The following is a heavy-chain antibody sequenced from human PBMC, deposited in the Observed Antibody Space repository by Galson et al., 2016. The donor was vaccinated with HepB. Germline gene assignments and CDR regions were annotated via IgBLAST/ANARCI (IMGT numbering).Heavy chain of an antibody. J-gene: IGHJ4*02. Sequence: SLRLSCAASGFNFRGYWMSWVRQAPGKGLEWVGRIKSKSDGGTIDYIAPVKGRFIISRDDSENTLFLQMNNLKTEDTAVYYCTTGGDYYDILTGYFKSLWYFDYWGQGALVTVSS. D-gene: IGHD3-9*01. CDR3: TTGGDYYDILTGYFKSLWYFDY. V-gene: IGHV3-15*01. CDR1: GFNFRGYW. CDR2: IKSKSDGGTI.